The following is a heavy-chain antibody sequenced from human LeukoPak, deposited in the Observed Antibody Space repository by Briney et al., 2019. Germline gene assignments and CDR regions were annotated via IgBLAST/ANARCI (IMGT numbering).Heavy chain of an antibody. CDR1: GDSISSYY. CDR2: IFYSGST. Sequence: SETLSLTCTVSGDSISSYYWSWIGQPLGRGLEWIGYIFYSGSTNYNPSLTSRVTISVDTSNSQLSLKLSSVTAADTAVYYCARGIGLRYFDWTFDYWGQGTPVTVSS. V-gene: IGHV4-59*01. D-gene: IGHD3-9*01. CDR3: ARGIGLRYFDWTFDY. J-gene: IGHJ4*02.